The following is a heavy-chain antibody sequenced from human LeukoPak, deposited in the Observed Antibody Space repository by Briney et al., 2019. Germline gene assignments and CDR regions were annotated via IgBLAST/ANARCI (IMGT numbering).Heavy chain of an antibody. V-gene: IGHV4-59*01. D-gene: IGHD6-13*01. CDR1: GGSISSYY. CDR2: IYYSGTT. CDR3: ARGVYIAAAQYAY. Sequence: SETLSHTCTVSGGSISSYYWSWIRQPPGKGLEWIGYIYYSGTTNYNPSLKSRVTISVDTSKNQFSLKLSSVTAADTAVYYCARGVYIAAAQYAYWGQGTLVTVSS. J-gene: IGHJ4*02.